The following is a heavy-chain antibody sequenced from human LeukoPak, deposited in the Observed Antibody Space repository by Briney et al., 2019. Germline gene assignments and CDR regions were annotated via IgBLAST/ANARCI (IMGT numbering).Heavy chain of an antibody. CDR1: GFTFSTYA. D-gene: IGHD3-22*01. CDR2: ISGSGRNT. J-gene: IGHJ4*02. Sequence: GGSLRLSCAASGFTFSTYAMNWVRQAPVKGLEWVSAISGSGRNTYYADSVKGRFTISRDNSNNTLYLQMSSLRAEDTAVYYCATNYYDSSGYYPDFDYWGQGALVTVSS. V-gene: IGHV3-23*01. CDR3: ATNYYDSSGYYPDFDY.